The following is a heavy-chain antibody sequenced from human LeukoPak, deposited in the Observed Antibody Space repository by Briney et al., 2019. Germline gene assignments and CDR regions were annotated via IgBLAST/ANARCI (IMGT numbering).Heavy chain of an antibody. CDR2: IRSSGSTK. D-gene: IGHD3-9*01. CDR1: GFTFSTYN. CDR3: ARGFLTGYFDY. J-gene: IGHJ4*02. Sequence: GGSLRLSCAASGFTFSTYNMNWVRQAPGKGLEWVPYIRSSGSTKYYADSVKGRFTISRDYVKNSLFLQMNSLSDEDTAVYYCARGFLTGYFDYWGQGTLVTVSS. V-gene: IGHV3-48*02.